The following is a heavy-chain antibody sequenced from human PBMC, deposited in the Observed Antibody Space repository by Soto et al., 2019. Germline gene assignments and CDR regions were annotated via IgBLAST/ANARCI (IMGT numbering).Heavy chain of an antibody. J-gene: IGHJ5*02. CDR3: ATAPGANSWSYSRFDP. V-gene: IGHV4-38-2*01. CDR1: GSDITRAYY. Sequence: SETLSLTCAVSGSDITRAYYCGWIRQPPGNGLEWIGSIFHTGKTYYNPSLRSRVTISLDTSNNHFSLTLTSVTAADTAIYYCATAPGANSWSYSRFDPWGQGTLVTVSS. D-gene: IGHD4-4*01. CDR2: IFHTGKT.